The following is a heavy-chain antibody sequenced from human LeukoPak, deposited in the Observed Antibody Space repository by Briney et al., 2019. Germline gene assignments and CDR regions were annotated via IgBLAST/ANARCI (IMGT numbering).Heavy chain of an antibody. CDR1: GGSFSGYY. V-gene: IGHV4-34*01. Sequence: SETLSLTCAVYGGSFSGYYWSWIRQPPGKGLEWIGEINHSGSTNYNPSLKSRVTISVDTSKNQFSLKLSSVTAADTAVYYCAKDPSYTAAGIDYWGQGTLVTVSS. CDR2: INHSGST. CDR3: AKDPSYTAAGIDY. J-gene: IGHJ4*02. D-gene: IGHD6-13*01.